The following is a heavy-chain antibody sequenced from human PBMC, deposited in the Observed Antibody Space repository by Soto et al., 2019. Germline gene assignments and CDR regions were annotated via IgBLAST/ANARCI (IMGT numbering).Heavy chain of an antibody. CDR2: IIPILGIA. D-gene: IGHD5-12*01. Sequence: ASVKVSCKASGGTFSSYTISWVRQAPGQGLEWMGRIIPILGIANYAQKFQGRVTITADKSTSTAYMELSSLRSEDTAVYYCAREENSGYGYFDYWGQGTLVTVSS. J-gene: IGHJ4*02. CDR3: AREENSGYGYFDY. CDR1: GGTFSSYT. V-gene: IGHV1-69*04.